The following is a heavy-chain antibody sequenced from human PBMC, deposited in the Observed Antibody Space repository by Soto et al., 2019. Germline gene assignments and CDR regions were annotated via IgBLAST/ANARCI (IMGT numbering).Heavy chain of an antibody. CDR3: AKDEGVGGTLGLFDY. CDR1: GFDFTYYA. D-gene: IGHD1-26*01. J-gene: IGHJ4*02. Sequence: QVQLVESGGGAVQPGESLRLSCVASGFDFTYYAMHWVRQAPGKGLESVAVMSSDGSKIHHTDSVKGRFTISRDNSKNTRYLQMNSLRKEATAVYFCAKDEGVGGTLGLFDYWGQGTLVSVSS. V-gene: IGHV3-30*18. CDR2: MSSDGSKI.